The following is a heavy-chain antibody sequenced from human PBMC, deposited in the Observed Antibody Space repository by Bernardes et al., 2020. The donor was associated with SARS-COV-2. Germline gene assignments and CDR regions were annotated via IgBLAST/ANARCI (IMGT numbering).Heavy chain of an antibody. Sequence: ASVKVSCKASGYTFTSYGISWVRQAPGQGLEWMGWISAYNGNTNYAQKLQGRVTMTTDTSTSTAYVELRSLRSDDTAVYYCARAGYYDILTGYNYYYYGMDVWGQGTTVTVSS. J-gene: IGHJ6*02. D-gene: IGHD3-9*01. V-gene: IGHV1-18*01. CDR3: ARAGYYDILTGYNYYYYGMDV. CDR1: GYTFTSYG. CDR2: ISAYNGNT.